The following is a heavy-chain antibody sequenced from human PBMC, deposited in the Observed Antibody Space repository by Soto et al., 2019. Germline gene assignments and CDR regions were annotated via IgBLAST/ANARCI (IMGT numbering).Heavy chain of an antibody. V-gene: IGHV4-59*02. J-gene: IGHJ4*02. CDR3: AGGGMTTVPY. CDR2: IYYSGYT. Sequence: ETLSLTCTVSSSSVSSYYWNWIRQSPWKGLEWIGYIYYSGYTNYNPSLKSRITISVDTSKNQFSLKLSSVTPADTAVYYCAGGGMTTVPYWGQGTLVTVSS. D-gene: IGHD4-17*01. CDR1: SSSVSSYY.